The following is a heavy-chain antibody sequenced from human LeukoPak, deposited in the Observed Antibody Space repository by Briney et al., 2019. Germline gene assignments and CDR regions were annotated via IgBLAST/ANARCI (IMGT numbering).Heavy chain of an antibody. J-gene: IGHJ4*02. CDR2: IYYSRST. CDR3: ARRRIAALADFDY. Sequence: PSETLSLTCTVSGGSTSSSSYYWGWIRQPPGKGLEWIGSIYYSRSTYYNPSLKSRVTISVDTSKNQFSLKLSSVTAADTAVYYCARRRIAALADFDYWGQGTLVTVSS. CDR1: GGSTSSSSYY. D-gene: IGHD6-6*01. V-gene: IGHV4-39*07.